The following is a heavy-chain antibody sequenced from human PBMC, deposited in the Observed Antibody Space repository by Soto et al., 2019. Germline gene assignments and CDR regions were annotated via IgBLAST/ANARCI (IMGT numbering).Heavy chain of an antibody. CDR2: IDPNDSYT. Sequence: GESLKISCKGSGYSFTSYWISWVRQMPGKGLEWMGRIDPNDSYTNYSPSFQGHVTISADKSISTAYLQWSSLKASDTAMYYCARRNYCSSTSCLDYYYYGMDVWGQGTTVTVSS. CDR3: ARRNYCSSTSCLDYYYYGMDV. V-gene: IGHV5-10-1*01. J-gene: IGHJ6*02. CDR1: GYSFTSYW. D-gene: IGHD2-2*01.